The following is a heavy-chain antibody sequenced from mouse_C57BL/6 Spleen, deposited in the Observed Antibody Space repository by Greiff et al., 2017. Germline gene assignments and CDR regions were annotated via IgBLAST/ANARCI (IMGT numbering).Heavy chain of an antibody. J-gene: IGHJ4*01. V-gene: IGHV5-17*01. CDR2: ISSGSCTI. CDR1: GFTFSDYG. Sequence: EVQLVESGGGLVKPGGSLKLSCAASGFTFSDYGMHWVRQAPEKGLEWVAYISSGSCTIYYADTVKGRFTISRDNAKNTLFLQMTSLRSEDTAMYYCARPGGYGYNDVIYAMDYWGQGTSVTVSS. CDR3: ARPGGYGYNDVIYAMDY. D-gene: IGHD2-2*01.